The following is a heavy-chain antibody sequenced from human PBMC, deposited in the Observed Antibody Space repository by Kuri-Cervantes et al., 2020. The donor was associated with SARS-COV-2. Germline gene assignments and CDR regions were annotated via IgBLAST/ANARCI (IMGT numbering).Heavy chain of an antibody. V-gene: IGHV3-23*01. CDR3: AKDRSLWIGEVLVRDNFFDS. CDR2: ITGSGNKT. D-gene: IGHD3-10*01. Sequence: GGSLRLSCGGSGFIFSKYAMHWVRQAPGKGLEWVSSITGSGNKTYYADSVKGRFIISRDNSKNTLFLQMNSLRAGDTVVYYCAKDRSLWIGEVLVRDNFFDSWGQGALVTVSS. J-gene: IGHJ4*02. CDR1: GFIFSKYA.